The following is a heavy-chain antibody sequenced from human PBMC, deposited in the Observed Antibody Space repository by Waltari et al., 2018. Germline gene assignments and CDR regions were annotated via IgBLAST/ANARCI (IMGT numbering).Heavy chain of an antibody. D-gene: IGHD5-12*01. CDR2: INHSGST. CDR1: GGSFSGYY. Sequence: QVQLQQWGAGLLKPSETLSLTCAVYGGSFSGYYWSWIRQPPGKGLEWIGEINHSGSTNYNPSLKSRVTISVDTSKNQFSLKLSSVTAADTAVYYCARHRFSGYDWGDFDYWGQGTLVTVSS. J-gene: IGHJ4*02. CDR3: ARHRFSGYDWGDFDY. V-gene: IGHV4-34*01.